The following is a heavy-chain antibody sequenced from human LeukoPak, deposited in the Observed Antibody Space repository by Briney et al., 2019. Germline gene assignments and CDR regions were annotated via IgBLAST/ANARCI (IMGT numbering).Heavy chain of an antibody. CDR2: ISAYNGNT. Sequence: ASVKVSCKASGYTFSSYGINWVRQAPGQGLEWMGWISAYNGNTNYAQKLQGRVTMTTDTSTSTAYMELRSLRSDDTAVYYCARDIPYGDYTYYYYGMDVWGQGTTVTVSS. V-gene: IGHV1-18*01. J-gene: IGHJ6*02. CDR3: ARDIPYGDYTYYYYGMDV. D-gene: IGHD4-17*01. CDR1: GYTFSSYG.